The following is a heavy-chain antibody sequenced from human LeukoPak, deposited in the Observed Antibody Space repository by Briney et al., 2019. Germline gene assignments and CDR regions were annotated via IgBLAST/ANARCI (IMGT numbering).Heavy chain of an antibody. J-gene: IGHJ3*02. D-gene: IGHD6-6*01. V-gene: IGHV4-59*01. Sequence: SETLALTCPVSGGSISSYYWTWIRQPPGKGLEWIGYIYHSGATNYNPSLKSRVTISVDTSKNQFSLKLSSVTAADTAIYYCARRVAVRPVYGFDIWGQGTMVTVSS. CDR3: ARRVAVRPVYGFDI. CDR1: GGSISSYY. CDR2: IYHSGAT.